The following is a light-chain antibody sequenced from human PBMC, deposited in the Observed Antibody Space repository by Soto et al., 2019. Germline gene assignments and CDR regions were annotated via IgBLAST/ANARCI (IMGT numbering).Light chain of an antibody. CDR1: QGVSSH. CDR2: GAS. Sequence: EIVLTQSPATLSLSPGGRATLSCRASQGVSSHFAWYQQKPGQAPRLLIYGASTRATGIPARFSGSGSGTELTLTISSLQSEDFAVYYCQQYNNWPRTFGHGTKVDIK. CDR3: QQYNNWPRT. V-gene: IGKV3D-15*01. J-gene: IGKJ3*01.